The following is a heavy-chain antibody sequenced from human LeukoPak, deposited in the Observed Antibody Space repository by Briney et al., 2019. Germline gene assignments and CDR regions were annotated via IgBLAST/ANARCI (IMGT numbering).Heavy chain of an antibody. J-gene: IGHJ4*02. Sequence: SETLSLTCTVSGGSFSSYYWSWIRQPPGKGLEWIGYIYYSGSTDYNPPLKSRVTISVDTSKNQFSLKLSSVTAADTAVYYCARAGGFSSPFGYWGQGTLVTVSS. D-gene: IGHD3-3*01. CDR1: GGSFSSYY. V-gene: IGHV4-59*12. CDR2: IYYSGST. CDR3: ARAGGFSSPFGY.